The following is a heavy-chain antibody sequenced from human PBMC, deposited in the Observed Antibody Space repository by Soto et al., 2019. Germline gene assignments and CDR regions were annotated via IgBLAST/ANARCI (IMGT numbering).Heavy chain of an antibody. CDR3: ARDYHLYGMDV. J-gene: IGHJ6*02. CDR2: IWYDGSNK. CDR1: GFTFSSYG. Sequence: GGSLRLSCAASGFTFSSYGMHWVRQAPGKGLEWVAVIWYDGSNKYYADYVKGRFTVSRDNSKNTLYLQMNSLRAEDTAVYYCARDYHLYGMDVWGQGTTVTVSS. V-gene: IGHV3-33*01. D-gene: IGHD2-2*01.